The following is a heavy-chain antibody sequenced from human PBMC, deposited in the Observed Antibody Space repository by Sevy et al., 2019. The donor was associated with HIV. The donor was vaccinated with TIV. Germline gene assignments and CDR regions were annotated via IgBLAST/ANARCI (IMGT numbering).Heavy chain of an antibody. CDR3: TRWKAAQSIFYY. V-gene: IGHV3-49*04. CDR1: GFTFGDYC. D-gene: IGHD6-13*01. J-gene: IGHJ4*02. CDR2: LKSDVYGGTV. Sequence: GGSLRLSCTASGFTFGDYCMSWVRQAPGKGLEWVAFLKSDVYGGTVDHAASVRGRFVISRDDSKTIAYLQMNDLKTEDTCVYYCTRWKAAQSIFYYWGQGALVTVSS.